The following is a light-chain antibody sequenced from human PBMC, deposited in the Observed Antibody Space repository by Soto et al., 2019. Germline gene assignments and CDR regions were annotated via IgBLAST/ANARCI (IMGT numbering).Light chain of an antibody. J-gene: IGKJ1*01. CDR2: GAS. CDR3: HQYGSSPRT. Sequence: EIVLTPAPGTRSFSPGERATLPCMASQSLNNNLAWYQHQPGLPPRLLIYGASSRATGIPNRFSGSGSGTEFTLTISRLEPEDFAVYYCHQYGSSPRTFGQGTKVDIK. CDR1: QSLNNN. V-gene: IGKV3-20*01.